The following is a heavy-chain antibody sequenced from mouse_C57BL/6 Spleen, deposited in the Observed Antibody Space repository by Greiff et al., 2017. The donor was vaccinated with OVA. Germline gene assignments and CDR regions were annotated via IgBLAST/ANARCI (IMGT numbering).Heavy chain of an antibody. J-gene: IGHJ1*03. V-gene: IGHV2-2*01. D-gene: IGHD2-4*01. CDR2: IWSGGST. CDR3: ARNEDYDEGWYFDV. CDR1: GFSLTSYG. Sequence: QVQLQQSGPGLVQPSQSLSITCTVSGFSLTSYGVHWVRQSPGKGLEWLGVIWSGGSTDSNAAFISRLSISKDNSKSQVFFKMNSLQADDTAIYYCARNEDYDEGWYFDVWGTGTTVTVSS.